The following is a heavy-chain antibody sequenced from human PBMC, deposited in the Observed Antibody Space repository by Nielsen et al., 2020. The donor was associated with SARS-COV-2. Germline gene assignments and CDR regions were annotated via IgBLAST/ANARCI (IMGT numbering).Heavy chain of an antibody. V-gene: IGHV3-30-3*02. CDR2: ISYDGSNK. D-gene: IGHD5-18*01. Sequence: GESLKISCAASGFTFSSYAMHWVRQAPGKGLEWVAVISYDGSNKYYADSVKGRFTISRDNSKNTLYLQMNSLRAEDTALYYCAKDPRIQLWLQEDWYFDLWGRGTLVTVSS. CDR1: GFTFSSYA. CDR3: AKDPRIQLWLQEDWYFDL. J-gene: IGHJ2*01.